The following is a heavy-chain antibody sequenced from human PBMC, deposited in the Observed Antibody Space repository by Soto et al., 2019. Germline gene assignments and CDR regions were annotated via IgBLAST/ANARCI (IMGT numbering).Heavy chain of an antibody. D-gene: IGHD5-18*01. CDR2: IYYSGTT. J-gene: IGHJ6*02. Sequence: SETLSLTCTVSGGSISSGDYYWSWIRQPPGKGLEWIGYIYYSGTTYYNPSLKSRVTISVDTSKNQFSLKVNSVTAADTAVYYCARALIQLWPHYYYGMDVWGQGTTVTVS. CDR3: ARALIQLWPHYYYGMDV. V-gene: IGHV4-30-4*01. CDR1: GGSISSGDYY.